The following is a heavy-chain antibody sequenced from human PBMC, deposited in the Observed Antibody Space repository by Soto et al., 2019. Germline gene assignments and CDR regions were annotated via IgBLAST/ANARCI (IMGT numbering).Heavy chain of an antibody. D-gene: IGHD2-21*01. Sequence: QVQLVESGGGVVQPGRSLRLSCVASGFTFSNNAIHWVRLAPGKGLEWVALISYDGTNQYLADSVKGRFTISRDNSKNTVYLQMNSLRGEDMAVYYCAKDASIPTSHYFDYWGQGTLVTFSS. CDR1: GFTFSNNA. CDR2: ISYDGTNQ. V-gene: IGHV3-30*18. J-gene: IGHJ4*02. CDR3: AKDASIPTSHYFDY.